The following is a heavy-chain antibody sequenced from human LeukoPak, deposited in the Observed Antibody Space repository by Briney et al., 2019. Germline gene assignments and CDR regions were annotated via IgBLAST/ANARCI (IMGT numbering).Heavy chain of an antibody. V-gene: IGHV3-15*01. CDR3: TAIIT. J-gene: IGHJ5*02. CDR2: IKSKSDGGTT. CDR1: GGSFSGYY. D-gene: IGHD2/OR15-2a*01. Sequence: ETLSLTCAVYGGSFSGYYWSWIRQAPGKGLEWVGRIKSKSDGGTTDYAAPVKGRFTISRDDSQNTLYLQMNSLKTEDTAVYYCTAIITWGQGTLVTVSS.